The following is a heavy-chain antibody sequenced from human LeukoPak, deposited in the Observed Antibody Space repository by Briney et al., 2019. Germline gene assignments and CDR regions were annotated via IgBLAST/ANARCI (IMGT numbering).Heavy chain of an antibody. D-gene: IGHD1-7*01. CDR2: INPNSGGT. V-gene: IGHV1-2*02. CDR3: ARGWELELPPHCYYGMDV. Sequence: ASVKVSCKASGYTFTGYYMHWVRQAPGQGLEWMGWINPNSGGTNYAQKFQGRVTMTRDTSISTAYMELSRLRSDDTAVYYCARGWELELPPHCYYGMDVWGQGTTVTVSS. CDR1: GYTFTGYY. J-gene: IGHJ6*02.